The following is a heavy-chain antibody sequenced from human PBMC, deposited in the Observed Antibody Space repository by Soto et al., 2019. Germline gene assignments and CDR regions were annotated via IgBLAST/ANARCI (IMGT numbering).Heavy chain of an antibody. CDR3: ASEPGRRGYSYGYWDY. V-gene: IGHV4-59*01. CDR2: IYYSGST. CDR1: GGSISSYY. D-gene: IGHD5-18*01. Sequence: PSETLSLTCTVSGGSISSYYWSWIRQPPGKGLEWIGYIYYSGSTNYNPSLKSRVTISVDTSKNQFSLKLSSVTAADTAVYYCASEPGRRGYSYGYWDYWGQGTLVTVSS. J-gene: IGHJ4*02.